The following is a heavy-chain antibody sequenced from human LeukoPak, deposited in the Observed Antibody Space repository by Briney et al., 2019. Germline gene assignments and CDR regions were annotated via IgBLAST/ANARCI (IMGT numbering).Heavy chain of an antibody. Sequence: ASVKVSCKASGYTLTNYYIHWVRQAPGQGLECMGIINPSGGSTNYAQKFQGRVTITADESTSTAYMELSSLRSEDTAVYYCAVLWFGELLSSDYYYYMDVWGKGTTVTVSS. CDR3: AVLWFGELLSSDYYYYMDV. J-gene: IGHJ6*03. CDR1: GYTLTNYY. CDR2: INPSGGST. V-gene: IGHV1-46*01. D-gene: IGHD3-10*01.